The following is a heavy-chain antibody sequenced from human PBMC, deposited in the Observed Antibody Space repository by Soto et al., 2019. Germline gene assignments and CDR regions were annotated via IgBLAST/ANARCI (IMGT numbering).Heavy chain of an antibody. Sequence: SETLSLTCAVYGGSFSGYYWSWIRQPPGKGLEWIGEINHSGSTNYNPSLKSRVTISVDTSKNQFSLKLSSVTAADTAVYYCARGKVVPAAISYFDYWGQGTLVTVST. D-gene: IGHD2-2*01. CDR2: INHSGST. CDR3: ARGKVVPAAISYFDY. V-gene: IGHV4-34*01. CDR1: GGSFSGYY. J-gene: IGHJ4*02.